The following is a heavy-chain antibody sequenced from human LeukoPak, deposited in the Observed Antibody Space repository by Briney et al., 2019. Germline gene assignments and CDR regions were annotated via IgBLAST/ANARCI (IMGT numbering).Heavy chain of an antibody. D-gene: IGHD3-22*01. CDR3: ARGALGDRSGFALLDS. J-gene: IGHJ4*02. CDR1: GGTFNSYG. Sequence: SVKVSCKAPGGTFNSYGISWVRQAPGQGLEWMGGVIPMFGPAKYAPKFQGRATMTTDASPSTAYMALNSLRSEDPATYFCARGALGDRSGFALLDSWAQGTLVTVSS. CDR2: VIPMFGPA. V-gene: IGHV1-69*05.